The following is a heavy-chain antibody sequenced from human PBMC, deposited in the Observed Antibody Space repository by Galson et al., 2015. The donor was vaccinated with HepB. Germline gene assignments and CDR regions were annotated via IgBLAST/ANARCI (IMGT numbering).Heavy chain of an antibody. Sequence: QSGAEVTKPGESLKISCKGSGYSFTSYWIGWVRQMPGKGLEWMGIIYPGDSDTRYSPSFQGQVTISADKSISTAYLQWSSLKASDTAMYYCASSYGSGSYYTNWFDPWGQGTLVTVSS. CDR2: IYPGDSDT. J-gene: IGHJ5*02. CDR1: GYSFTSYW. V-gene: IGHV5-51*01. CDR3: ASSYGSGSYYTNWFDP. D-gene: IGHD3-10*01.